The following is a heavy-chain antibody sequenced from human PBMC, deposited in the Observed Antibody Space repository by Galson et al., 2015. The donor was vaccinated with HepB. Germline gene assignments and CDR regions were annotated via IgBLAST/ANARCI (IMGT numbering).Heavy chain of an antibody. CDR2: ISAYNGNT. J-gene: IGHJ6*02. D-gene: IGHD3-3*01. CDR3: ARDWDDLWSGYYTGTGMDV. V-gene: IGHV1-18*04. Sequence: QSGAEVKKPGASVKVSCKASGYTFTSYGISWVRQAPGQGLEWMGWISAYNGNTNYAQKLQGRVTMTTDTSTSTAYMGLRSLRSDDTAVYYCARDWDDLWSGYYTGTGMDVWGQGTTVTVSS. CDR1: GYTFTSYG.